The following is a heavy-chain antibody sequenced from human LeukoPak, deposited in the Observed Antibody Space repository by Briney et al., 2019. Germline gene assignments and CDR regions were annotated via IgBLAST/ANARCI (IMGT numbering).Heavy chain of an antibody. V-gene: IGHV4-34*01. D-gene: IGHD5-18*01. CDR3: ASRIQLWLSGSWFDP. CDR1: GGSFSGYY. J-gene: IGHJ5*02. CDR2: INHSGST. Sequence: SETLSLTCAVYGGSFSGYYWRLIRQPPGKGLEWIGKINHSGSTNYNPSLKSRVTISVDTSKNQFSLKLSSVTAADTAVYYSASRIQLWLSGSWFDPWGQGTLVTVSS.